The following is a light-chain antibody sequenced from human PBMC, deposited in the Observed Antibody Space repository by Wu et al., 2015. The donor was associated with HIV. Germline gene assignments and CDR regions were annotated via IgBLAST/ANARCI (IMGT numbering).Light chain of an antibody. V-gene: IGKV3-15*01. J-gene: IGKJ1*01. CDR2: GAS. CDR3: QQYNNWPYVWT. Sequence: EIVMTQSPATLSVSPGERATLSCRASQSVSSNLAWYQQKPGQAPRLLIYGASTRATGIPARFSGSGSGTEFTLTISSMQSEDFAVYYCQQYNNWPYVWTFGQGTKVEIK. CDR1: QSVSSN.